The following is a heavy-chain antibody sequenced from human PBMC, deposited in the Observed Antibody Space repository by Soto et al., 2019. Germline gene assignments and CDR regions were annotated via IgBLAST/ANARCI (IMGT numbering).Heavy chain of an antibody. Sequence: EVQLVESGGGLVQPGGSLRLSCAASGFSFSAHDLNWVRQAPGKGLEWISYIDPSGNTMHYADSVKGRFTISRDNAKNSLYRQMNSVRAEDTAVYYCARDIPGLEDFDYWGQGTLVTVSS. CDR1: GFSFSAHD. CDR3: ARDIPGLEDFDY. D-gene: IGHD2-2*01. CDR2: IDPSGNTM. J-gene: IGHJ4*02. V-gene: IGHV3-48*03.